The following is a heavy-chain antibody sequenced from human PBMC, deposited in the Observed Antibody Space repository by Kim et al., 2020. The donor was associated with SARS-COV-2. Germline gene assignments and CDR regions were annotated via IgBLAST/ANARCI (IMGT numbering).Heavy chain of an antibody. Sequence: SVKGRFTISRDDSKSIAYLQINSLKTEDTAVYYCSRVGFSSSWYSSYFDYWGQGTLVTVSS. J-gene: IGHJ4*02. V-gene: IGHV3-49*02. CDR3: SRVGFSSSWYSSYFDY. D-gene: IGHD6-13*01.